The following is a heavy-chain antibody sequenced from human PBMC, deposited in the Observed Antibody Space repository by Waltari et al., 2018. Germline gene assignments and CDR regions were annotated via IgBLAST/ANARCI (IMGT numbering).Heavy chain of an antibody. CDR3: ARCDGDYYYYYGMDV. Sequence: QVQLQQWGAGLLKPSETLSLTCAVYGGSSSVYHLSWFRQPPGKGLEWIGEINHSGSTNYNPSLKSRVTISVDTSKNQFSLKLSSVTAADTAVYYCARCDGDYYYYYGMDVWGQGTTVTVSS. CDR1: GGSSSVYH. V-gene: IGHV4-34*01. D-gene: IGHD4-17*01. J-gene: IGHJ6*02. CDR2: INHSGST.